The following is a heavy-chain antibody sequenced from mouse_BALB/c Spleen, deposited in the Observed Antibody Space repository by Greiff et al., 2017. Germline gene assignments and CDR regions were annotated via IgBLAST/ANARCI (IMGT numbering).Heavy chain of an antibody. V-gene: IGHV5-4*02. CDR2: ISDGGSYT. Sequence: EVKLMESGGGLVKPGGSLKLSCAASGFTFSDYYMYWVRQTPEKRLEWVATISDGGSYTYYPDSVKGRFTISRDNAKNNLYLQMSSLKSEDTAMYYCARDRRYDGPYYAMDYWGQGTSVTVSS. D-gene: IGHD2-14*01. CDR1: GFTFSDYY. J-gene: IGHJ4*01. CDR3: ARDRRYDGPYYAMDY.